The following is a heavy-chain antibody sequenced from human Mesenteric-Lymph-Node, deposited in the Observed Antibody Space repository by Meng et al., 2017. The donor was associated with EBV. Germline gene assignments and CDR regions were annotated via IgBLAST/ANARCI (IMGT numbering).Heavy chain of an antibody. CDR2: IIPIFATA. Sequence: QGRLLQAGAEGKKPGSAVKVSGKASEGTFSTYAISWVRQAPGQGLEWMGGIIPIFATADYAQKFQDRVTITADESTNTVYMELSSLRSEDTAMYYCVRALNAYSFDYWGQGTLVTVAS. CDR3: VRALNAYSFDY. D-gene: IGHD2-2*01. CDR1: EGTFSTYA. V-gene: IGHV1-69*01. J-gene: IGHJ4*02.